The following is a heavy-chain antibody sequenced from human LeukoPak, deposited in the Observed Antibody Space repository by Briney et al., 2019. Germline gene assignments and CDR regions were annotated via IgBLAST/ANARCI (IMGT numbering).Heavy chain of an antibody. CDR1: GFTFTSSA. J-gene: IGHJ4*02. Sequence: ASVKVSCKASGFTFTSSAVQWVRQARGQRLEWIGWIVVGSGNTNYAQKFQERVIITRDMSTSTAYMELSSLRSEDTAVYYCAAVYGATIRYFDYWGQGTLVTVSS. V-gene: IGHV1-58*01. D-gene: IGHD4-17*01. CDR2: IVVGSGNT. CDR3: AAVYGATIRYFDY.